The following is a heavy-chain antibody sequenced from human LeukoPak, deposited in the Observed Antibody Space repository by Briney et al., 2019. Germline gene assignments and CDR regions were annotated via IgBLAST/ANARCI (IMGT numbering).Heavy chain of an antibody. Sequence: PGGSLRLSCAAPGFISIGYGMHWVRQAPGKGPEWVALIRPDGHNKYYADSVKGRFMISRDNSKNTVDLQMNSLRGDDTAMYYCAKEGAASWDVDVWGKGTTVTVSS. CDR1: GFISIGYG. CDR2: IRPDGHNK. V-gene: IGHV3-30*02. CDR3: AKEGAASWDVDV. D-gene: IGHD3-3*02. J-gene: IGHJ6*04.